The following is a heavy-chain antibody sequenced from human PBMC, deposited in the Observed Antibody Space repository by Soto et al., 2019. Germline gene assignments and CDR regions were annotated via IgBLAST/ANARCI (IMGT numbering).Heavy chain of an antibody. D-gene: IGHD2-15*01. CDR2: IIPILGIA. J-gene: IGHJ6*02. Sequence: QVQLVQSGAEVKKPGSSVKVSCKASGVTFSSYTISWVRQAPGQGLEWMGRIIPILGIADYAQKVQGRVTITADKSTSTAYMELNSLRSEDTAVYYCAREQVILGTYGMDVWGQGTTVTVSS. V-gene: IGHV1-69*08. CDR3: AREQVILGTYGMDV. CDR1: GVTFSSYT.